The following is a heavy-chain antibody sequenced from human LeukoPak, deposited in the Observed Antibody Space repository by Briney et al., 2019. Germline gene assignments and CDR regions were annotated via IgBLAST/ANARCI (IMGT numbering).Heavy chain of an antibody. Sequence: ASVKVSCKASGGTFSSYAISWVRQAPGQGLEWMGRIIPILGIANYAQKFQGRVTITADKSTSTAYMELSSLRSEDTAVYFCARGFPGIAAAGIGDYWGQGTLVTVSS. CDR2: IIPILGIA. D-gene: IGHD6-13*01. V-gene: IGHV1-69*04. CDR3: ARGFPGIAAAGIGDY. CDR1: GGTFSSYA. J-gene: IGHJ4*02.